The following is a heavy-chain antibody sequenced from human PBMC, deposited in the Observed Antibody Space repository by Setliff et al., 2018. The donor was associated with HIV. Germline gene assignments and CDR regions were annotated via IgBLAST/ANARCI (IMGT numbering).Heavy chain of an antibody. D-gene: IGHD3-22*01. J-gene: IGHJ5*02. CDR3: ATSRVVVLRFDP. CDR1: GYSISSGYY. CDR2: IYYSGST. V-gene: IGHV4-38-2*01. Sequence: TCAVSGYSISSGYYWGWIRQTPGKGLEWIGSIYYSGSTYYNPSLKSRVTMSVDTSKNQFSLKLYSVTAADTAVYYCATSRVVVLRFDPWGQGTLVTVSS.